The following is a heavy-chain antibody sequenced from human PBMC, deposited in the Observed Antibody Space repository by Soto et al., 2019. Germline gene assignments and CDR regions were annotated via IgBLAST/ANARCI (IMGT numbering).Heavy chain of an antibody. D-gene: IGHD6-13*01. V-gene: IGHV1-8*02. CDR3: ARGRGNNWYFDP. Sequence: ASVKVSCRASGYPFINYDIHWVRQTPGHGLEWMGWMNPKSGNTDYAPKFQDRVAMTRNITTRTAYIDVVTLTSDDTAVYYCARGRGNNWYFDPWGQGTLVTVSS. J-gene: IGHJ5*02. CDR1: GYPFINYD. CDR2: MNPKSGNT.